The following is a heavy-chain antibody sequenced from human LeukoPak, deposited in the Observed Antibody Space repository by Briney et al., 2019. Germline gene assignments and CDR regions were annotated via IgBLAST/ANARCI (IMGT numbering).Heavy chain of an antibody. CDR2: IYTSGST. Sequence: SETLSLTCTVSGGSISSYYWSWIRQPAGKGLEWIGRIYTSGSTNYNPSLKSRVTMSVDTSKNQFSLKLSSVTAADTAVYYCARGSPGDLLLWFGESLSRDYYYYYMDVWGKGTTVTISS. J-gene: IGHJ6*03. CDR1: GGSISSYY. CDR3: ARGSPGDLLLWFGESLSRDYYYYYMDV. V-gene: IGHV4-4*07. D-gene: IGHD3-10*01.